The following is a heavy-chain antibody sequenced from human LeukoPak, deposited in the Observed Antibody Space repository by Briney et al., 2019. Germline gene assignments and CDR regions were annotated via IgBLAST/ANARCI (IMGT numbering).Heavy chain of an antibody. CDR2: VNESGGT. D-gene: IGHD1-26*01. CDR1: IDSFSNYH. V-gene: IGHV4-34*01. J-gene: IGHJ5*02. CDR3: ARGQGATVPQVGKNWFDP. Sequence: SETLSLTCAVYIDSFSNYHWNWIRQPPAKGMEWLGEVNESGGTNISPSLRSRVILSVDTSKNQFSLKLISVTVADTAIYYCARGQGATVPQVGKNWFDPWGQGTRVTVSS.